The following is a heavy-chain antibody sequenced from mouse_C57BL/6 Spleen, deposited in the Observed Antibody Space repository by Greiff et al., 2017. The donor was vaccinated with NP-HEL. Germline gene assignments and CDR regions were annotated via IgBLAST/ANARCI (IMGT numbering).Heavy chain of an antibody. D-gene: IGHD1-1*01. CDR2: ISSGGDYI. V-gene: IGHV5-9-1*02. CDR3: TRRDGSSFFDY. Sequence: EVKLVESGEGLVKPGGSLKLSCAASGFTFSSYAMSWVRQTPEKRLEWVAYISSGGDYIYYADTVKGRFTISRDNARNTLYLQMSSLKSEDTAMYYCTRRDGSSFFDYWGQGTTLTVSS. CDR1: GFTFSSYA. J-gene: IGHJ2*01.